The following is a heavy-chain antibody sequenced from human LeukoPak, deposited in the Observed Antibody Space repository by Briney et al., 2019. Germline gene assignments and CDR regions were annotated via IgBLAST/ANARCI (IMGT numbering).Heavy chain of an antibody. CDR3: ARDDEYDFWSGYDQTTIPVRFDY. D-gene: IGHD3-3*01. CDR1: GYTYPIYG. Sequence: ASVNVSCRASGYTYPIYGISWVRQPPGQAREGMGWISDYNGNTNHAQKLQGNGTMTTDTSTSTAYMKLRSLRSDDTAVYYCARDDEYDFWSGYDQTTIPVRFDYWGQGTLVTVSS. J-gene: IGHJ4*02. CDR2: ISDYNGNT. V-gene: IGHV1-18*01.